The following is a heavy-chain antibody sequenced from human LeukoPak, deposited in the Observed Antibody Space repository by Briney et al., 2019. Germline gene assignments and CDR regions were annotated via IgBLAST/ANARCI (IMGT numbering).Heavy chain of an antibody. CDR1: GFTFSSYS. V-gene: IGHV3-48*01. Sequence: PGGSLRLSCAASGFTFSSYSMSWVRQAPGKGLEWVSYISSSSSTIYYADSVKGRFTISRDNAKNTLYLQMNSLRAEDTAVYYCAKDGTVGENVLYYYYYMDVWGKGTTVTVSS. J-gene: IGHJ6*03. CDR2: ISSSSSTI. D-gene: IGHD3-16*01. CDR3: AKDGTVGENVLYYYYYMDV.